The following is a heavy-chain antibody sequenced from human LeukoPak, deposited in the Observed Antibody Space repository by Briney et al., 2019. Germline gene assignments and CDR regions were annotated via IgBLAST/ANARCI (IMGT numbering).Heavy chain of an antibody. CDR3: ARGQLSGYCSSTSCLPDY. CDR2: IIPIFGTA. D-gene: IGHD2-2*03. J-gene: IGHJ4*02. CDR1: GGTFSSYA. V-gene: IGHV1-69*13. Sequence: ASVKVSCKASGGTFSSYAISWVRQAPGQGLEWMGGIIPIFGTANYAQKFQGRVTITADESTSTAYMELSSLRSEDTAVYYCARGQLSGYCSSTSCLPDYWGQGTLVTVSS.